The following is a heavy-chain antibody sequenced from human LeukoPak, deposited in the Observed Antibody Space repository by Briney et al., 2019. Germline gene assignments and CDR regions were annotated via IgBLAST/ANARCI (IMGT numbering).Heavy chain of an antibody. CDR1: GFTFSDYY. J-gene: IGHJ3*02. D-gene: IGHD6-19*01. CDR2: ISSSGSTI. CDR3: ARSVSSGWYDAFDI. Sequence: GGSLRLSCAASGFTFSDYYMSWIRQAPGKGLEWVSYISSSGSTIYYADSVKGRFTISRDNAKNSLYLQMNSLRAEDTAVYYCARSVSSGWYDAFDIWGQGTMVTVSS. V-gene: IGHV3-11*01.